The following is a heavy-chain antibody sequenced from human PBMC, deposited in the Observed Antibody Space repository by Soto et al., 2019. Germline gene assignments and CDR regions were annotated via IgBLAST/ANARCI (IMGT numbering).Heavy chain of an antibody. V-gene: IGHV4-39*01. CDR2: MYYGVST. Sequence: QLQVQESGPGLVKPSETLSLTCTVSGSSISSSGYYWGWIRQPPGKGLEWIGSMYYGVSTYYNPSLKSRVTVAVDASKNQFSLNLSSVTAADTAVYCCARLPSRHLVDYWGQGTLVTVSS. D-gene: IGHD3-3*02. J-gene: IGHJ4*02. CDR3: ARLPSRHLVDY. CDR1: GSSISSSGYY.